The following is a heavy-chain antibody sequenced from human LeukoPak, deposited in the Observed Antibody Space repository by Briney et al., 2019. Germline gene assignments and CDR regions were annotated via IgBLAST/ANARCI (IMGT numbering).Heavy chain of an antibody. Sequence: GGSLRLSCAASGFNFFSYAMHWVRQAPGKGLEWVAVMSFDGGSTEYADSVKGRFTISRDNSKNTLYLQMNSLRPEDTVVYYCARDSSGWSYFDYWGQGTLVTVSS. CDR1: GFNFFSYA. J-gene: IGHJ4*02. D-gene: IGHD6-19*01. CDR2: MSFDGGST. V-gene: IGHV3-30-3*01. CDR3: ARDSSGWSYFDY.